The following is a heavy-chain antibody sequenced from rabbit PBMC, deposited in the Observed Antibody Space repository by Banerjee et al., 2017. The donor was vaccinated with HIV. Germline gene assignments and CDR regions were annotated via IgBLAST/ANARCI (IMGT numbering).Heavy chain of an antibody. J-gene: IGHJ4*01. CDR2: IDPVFGST. CDR3: ARSSSSGAWSFDL. V-gene: IGHV1S47*01. Sequence: WVRQAPGKGLEWIGYIDPVFGSTYYASWVNGRFSISRENTQNTVSLQMNSLTAADTATYFCARSSSSGAWSFDLWGPGTLVTVS. D-gene: IGHD1-1*01.